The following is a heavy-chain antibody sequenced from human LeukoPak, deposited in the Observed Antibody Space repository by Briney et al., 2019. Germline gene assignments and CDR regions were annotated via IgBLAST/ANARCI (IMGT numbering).Heavy chain of an antibody. J-gene: IGHJ4*02. CDR3: ARIRSSTWDWIDWLPYSDY. D-gene: IGHD3-9*01. Sequence: GGSLRLSCAASGFTFSSYSMNWVRQAPGKGLEWVSSISSSSYIYYADSVKGRFTISRDNAKNSLYLQVNSLRAEDTAVYYCARIRSSTWDWIDWLPYSDYWGQGTLVTVSS. CDR1: GFTFSSYS. V-gene: IGHV3-21*01. CDR2: ISSSSYI.